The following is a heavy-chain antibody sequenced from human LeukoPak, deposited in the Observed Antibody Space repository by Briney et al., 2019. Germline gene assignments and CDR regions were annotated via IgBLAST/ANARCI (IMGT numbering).Heavy chain of an antibody. J-gene: IGHJ4*02. CDR2: VDHSGST. D-gene: IGHD3-10*01. CDR1: GGSVSNGGYS. CDR3: ARGGGTFFYGSGSLDY. Sequence: PSQTLSLTCAVSGGSVSNGGYSWSWIRQPPGKGLEWIGYVDHSGSTHYNPSLKSRVTMSADRSRNQFSLNLSSVTAADTAVYYCARGGGTFFYGSGSLDYWGQGTLVTVSS. V-gene: IGHV4-30-2*01.